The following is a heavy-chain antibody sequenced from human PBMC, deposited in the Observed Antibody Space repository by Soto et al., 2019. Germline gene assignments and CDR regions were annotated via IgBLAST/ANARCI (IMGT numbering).Heavy chain of an antibody. V-gene: IGHV1-58*01. Sequence: ASVKVSCKASGFTFTSSAGQWVRQARGQRLEWIGWIVAGSGSTNYAQKFQERVTITRDMSTSTAYMELSSLRSEDTAVYYCAAVGDEHNYDFWSGYYRSYYYDYGMYVWGQGSTVTVSS. CDR2: IVAGSGST. CDR3: AAVGDEHNYDFWSGYYRSYYYDYGMYV. D-gene: IGHD3-3*01. J-gene: IGHJ6*02. CDR1: GFTFTSSA.